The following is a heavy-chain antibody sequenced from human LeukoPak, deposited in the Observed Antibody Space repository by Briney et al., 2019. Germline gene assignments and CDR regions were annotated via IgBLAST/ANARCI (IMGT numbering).Heavy chain of an antibody. CDR1: GFSLSSHS. J-gene: IGHJ4*02. V-gene: IGHV3-21*01. D-gene: IGHD1-26*01. CDR3: ARETQWEAFDY. CDR2: ISESSRDI. Sequence: GGFLRLSCAASGFSLSSHSMNWVRQAPGKGLEWVSSISESSRDIYYADSVRGRFTISRDNARNSLDLQMNSLRAEDTAVYYCARETQWEAFDYWGQGTLVTVSS.